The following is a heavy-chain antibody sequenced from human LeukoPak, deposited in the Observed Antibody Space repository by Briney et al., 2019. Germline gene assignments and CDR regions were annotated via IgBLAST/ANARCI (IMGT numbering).Heavy chain of an antibody. D-gene: IGHD3-22*01. CDR3: ARASPSGYDY. CDR1: GFTFSSYS. CDR2: ISSGGSTI. V-gene: IGHV3-48*02. J-gene: IGHJ4*02. Sequence: GGSLRLSCAASGFTFSSYSINWVRQAPGKGLEWVSYISSGGSTIYYADSVKGRFTISRDNAKNSLYLQMNSLRDEDTAVYYCARASPSGYDYWGQGTLVTVSS.